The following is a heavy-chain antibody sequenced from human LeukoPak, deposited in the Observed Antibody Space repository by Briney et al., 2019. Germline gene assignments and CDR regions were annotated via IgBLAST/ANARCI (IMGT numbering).Heavy chain of an antibody. CDR3: ARGGLRYFDWALDY. Sequence: GGSVRLSCAASGFTFSSYWMHWVRQAPGKGLVWVPRINSDGSSTSYADSVKGRFTISRDNAKNTLYLQMNSLRAEDTAVYYCARGGLRYFDWALDYWGQGTLVTVSS. J-gene: IGHJ4*02. D-gene: IGHD3-9*01. V-gene: IGHV3-74*01. CDR1: GFTFSSYW. CDR2: INSDGSST.